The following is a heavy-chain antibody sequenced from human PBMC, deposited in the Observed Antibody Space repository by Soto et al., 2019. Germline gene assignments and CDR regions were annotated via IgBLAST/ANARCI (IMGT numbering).Heavy chain of an antibody. D-gene: IGHD3-22*01. CDR1: GFTFSSYG. Sequence: GGSLRLSCAASGFTFSSYGMHWVRQAPGKGLEWVAVISYDGSNKYYADSVKGRFTISRDNSKNTLYLQMDSLRPEDTAVYYCAKDRSSNDSSGYGFDYWGQGPPVPVSS. CDR2: ISYDGSNK. CDR3: AKDRSSNDSSGYGFDY. V-gene: IGHV3-30*18. J-gene: IGHJ4*02.